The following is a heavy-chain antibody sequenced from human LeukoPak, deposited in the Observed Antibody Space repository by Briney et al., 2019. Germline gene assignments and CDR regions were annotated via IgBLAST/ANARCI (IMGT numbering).Heavy chain of an antibody. CDR1: GGTFSSYA. CDR3: ARGFPNVNKYYDILTGYPHYFDY. V-gene: IGHV1-69*13. J-gene: IGHJ4*02. Sequence: GASVKVSCKASGGTFSSYAISWVRQAPGQGLEWMGGIIPIFGTANYAQKFQGRVTLTAEESTSTAYIELSSLRSEDTAVYYCARGFPNVNKYYDILTGYPHYFDYWGQGTLVTVSS. D-gene: IGHD3-9*01. CDR2: IIPIFGTA.